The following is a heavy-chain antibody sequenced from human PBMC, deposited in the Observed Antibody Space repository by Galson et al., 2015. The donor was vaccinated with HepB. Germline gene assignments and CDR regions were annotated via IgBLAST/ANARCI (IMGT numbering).Heavy chain of an antibody. CDR1: GFTFDNFA. CDR3: AKDRWDLLRMGAFDV. CDR2: LSWNSGSY. Sequence: SVRLSCAASGFTFDNFAMHWVRQVPGKGLEWVPGLSWNSGSYGYADSVKGRFTISRDNSKNSLYLQMNSLRPEDTAVYYCAKDRWDLLRMGAFDVWGQGTLVTVSS. V-gene: IGHV3-9*01. D-gene: IGHD2-8*01. J-gene: IGHJ3*01.